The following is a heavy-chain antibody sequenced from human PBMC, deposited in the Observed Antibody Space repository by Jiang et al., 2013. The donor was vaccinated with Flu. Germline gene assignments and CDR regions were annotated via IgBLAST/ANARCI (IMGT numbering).Heavy chain of an antibody. D-gene: IGHD4-23*01. Sequence: GSGLVKPSGTLSLTCAVSGDSISSSNWWNWVRQPPGKGLEWIGETYHSGTTNYNPSLNSRVTISVDKSKNQFSLNLFSVTAADTAVYYCARDRDYGDNWGFDSWG. J-gene: IGHJ5*01. CDR2: TYHSGTT. CDR1: GDSISSSNW. CDR3: ARDRDYGDNWGFDS. V-gene: IGHV4-4*02.